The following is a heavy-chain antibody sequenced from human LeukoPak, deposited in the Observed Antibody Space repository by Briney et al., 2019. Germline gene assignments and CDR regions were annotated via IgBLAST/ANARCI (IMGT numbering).Heavy chain of an antibody. J-gene: IGHJ6*03. CDR1: GYTFTSYD. Sequence: ASVKVSCKASGYTFTSYDINWVRQATRQGLEWMGWMNPNSGNTGYAQKFQGRVTITRNTSISTAYMELSSLGSEDTAVYYCARGTTVTTHYYYYYYMDVWGKGTTVTVSS. V-gene: IGHV1-8*03. CDR2: MNPNSGNT. CDR3: ARGTTVTTHYYYYYYMDV. D-gene: IGHD4-11*01.